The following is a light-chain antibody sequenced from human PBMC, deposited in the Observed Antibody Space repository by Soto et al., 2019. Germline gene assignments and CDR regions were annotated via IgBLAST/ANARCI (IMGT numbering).Light chain of an antibody. Sequence: QSVLTQPACVSGSPGQSITISCTGTSSDVGSYNYVSWHQQHPGKAPKVLIYDVSNRPSGVSNRFSGSKSGNTASLTISGLQAEDEADYYCSSYTSSNTVLLGGGTKLTVL. CDR1: SSDVGSYNY. CDR2: DVS. V-gene: IGLV2-14*01. CDR3: SSYTSSNTVL. J-gene: IGLJ2*01.